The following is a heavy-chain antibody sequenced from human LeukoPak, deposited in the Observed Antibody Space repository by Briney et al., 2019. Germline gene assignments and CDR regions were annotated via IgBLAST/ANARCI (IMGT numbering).Heavy chain of an antibody. D-gene: IGHD3-22*01. V-gene: IGHV4-59*08. CDR3: ARTTYYYDSSGYYPVDAFDI. CDR1: GGSISSYY. J-gene: IGHJ3*02. CDR2: IYYSGST. Sequence: PSETLSLTCTVSGGSISSYYWSWIRQPPGKGLEWIGYIYYSGSTNYNPSLKSRVTISVDTSKNQFSLKLSSVTAADTAVYYWARTTYYYDSSGYYPVDAFDIWGQGTMVTVSS.